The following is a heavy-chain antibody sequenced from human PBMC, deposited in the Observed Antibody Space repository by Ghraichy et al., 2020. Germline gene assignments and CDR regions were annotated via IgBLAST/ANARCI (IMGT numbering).Heavy chain of an antibody. CDR3: ARDLSVGAVEA. CDR2: MWYDGTRE. D-gene: IGHD1-26*01. CDR1: GFIFKNYG. J-gene: IGHJ1*01. Sequence: GGSLRLSCVTSGFIFKNYGILWVRQAPGKGLEWVALMWYDGTRENYADSVRGRFTISRDSSKNTLYLQMNSLRVEDTARYYCARDLSVGAVEAWGQGTLVTGSS. V-gene: IGHV3-33*01.